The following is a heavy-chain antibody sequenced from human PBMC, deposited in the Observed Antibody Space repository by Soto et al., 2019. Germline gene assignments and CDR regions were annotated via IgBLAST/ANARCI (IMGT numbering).Heavy chain of an antibody. V-gene: IGHV1-3*01. Sequence: ASVKVSCKASGYTFTEYPMYWVRQAPGQRLEWLGWINAYNGNTKYSQKFQGRVTMTTDTSTSTAYMELRSLRSEDTAVYYCASSTSYSSGWPPDAFDIWGQGTMVTVSS. D-gene: IGHD6-19*01. J-gene: IGHJ3*02. CDR3: ASSTSYSSGWPPDAFDI. CDR1: GYTFTEYP. CDR2: INAYNGNT.